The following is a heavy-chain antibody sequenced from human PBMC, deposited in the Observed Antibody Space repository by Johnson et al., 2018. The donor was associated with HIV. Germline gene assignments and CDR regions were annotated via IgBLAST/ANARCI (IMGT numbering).Heavy chain of an antibody. V-gene: IGHV3-13*01. CDR2: IGNSGDT. D-gene: IGHD6-19*01. J-gene: IGHJ3*01. CDR3: ARERGYRSALWKLSEAAFDL. CDR1: GFIFSNYD. Sequence: VQLVESGGGLVQPGGSLRLSCAASGFIFSNYDMHWVRQAAGNRLEWVSGIGNSGDTFYAESVKGRFTISREKAKNSLYLQMNSLRAEDTALYYCARERGYRSALWKLSEAAFDLWGQGTMVTVSS.